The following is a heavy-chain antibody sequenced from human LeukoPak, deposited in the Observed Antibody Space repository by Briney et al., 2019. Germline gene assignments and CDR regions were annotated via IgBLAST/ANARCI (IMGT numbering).Heavy chain of an antibody. CDR1: GGSISSGGYS. CDR3: ARDGPWFDP. CDR2: IYYSGNT. Sequence: PSETLSLTCAVSGGSISSGGYSWSWIRQPPGKGLEWIGYIYYSGNTKHNPSLKSRVTISIDTSKNQFSLKLSSVTAADTAVYYCARDGPWFDPWGQGTLVTVSS. V-gene: IGHV4-61*08. J-gene: IGHJ5*02.